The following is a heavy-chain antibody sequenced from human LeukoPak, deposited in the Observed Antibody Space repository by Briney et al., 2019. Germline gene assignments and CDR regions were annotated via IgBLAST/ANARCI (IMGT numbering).Heavy chain of an antibody. CDR1: GFTFSSYS. J-gene: IGHJ6*02. CDR2: ISSSSSTI. V-gene: IGHV3-48*01. CDR3: ANYGPYYYDSSGYYYGMDV. Sequence: GGSLRLSCAASGFTFSSYSMNWVRQAPGKGLEWVSYISSSSSTIYYADSVKGRFTISRDNAKNSLYLQMNSLRAEDTAVYYCANYGPYYYDSSGYYYGMDVWGQGTTVTVSS. D-gene: IGHD3-22*01.